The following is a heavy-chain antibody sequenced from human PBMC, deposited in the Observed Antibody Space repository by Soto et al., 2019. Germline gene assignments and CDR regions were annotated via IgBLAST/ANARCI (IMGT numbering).Heavy chain of an antibody. Sequence: EVQLVESGGGLVKPGGSLRLSCAASGFTFSNAWMSWVRQAPGKGLEWVGRIKSKTDGGTTDYAAPVKGRFTISRDDSKNTLYLQMNSLKTEDTAVYYCTRELLPIGAFDIWGQGTMVTVSS. D-gene: IGHD1-26*01. CDR2: IKSKTDGGTT. V-gene: IGHV3-15*01. J-gene: IGHJ3*02. CDR3: TRELLPIGAFDI. CDR1: GFTFSNAW.